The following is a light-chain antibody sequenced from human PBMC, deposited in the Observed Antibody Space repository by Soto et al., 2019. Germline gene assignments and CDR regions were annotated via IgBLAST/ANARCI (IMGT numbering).Light chain of an antibody. V-gene: IGLV1-40*01. J-gene: IGLJ1*01. CDR1: SSNFGAGYD. CDR2: GNS. Sequence: QSVLTRPPSVSGAPGQRVTISCTGSSSNFGAGYDVHWYQQLPGTAPKLLIYGNSNRPSGVPDRFSGSKSGTSASLAITGLQAEDEADYYCQSYDSSLSAYVFGTGTKVTVL. CDR3: QSYDSSLSAYV.